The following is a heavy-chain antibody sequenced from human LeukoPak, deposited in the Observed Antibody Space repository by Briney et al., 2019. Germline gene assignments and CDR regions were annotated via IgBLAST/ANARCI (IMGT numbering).Heavy chain of an antibody. CDR1: GFTFSSYG. CDR3: AKVDTPQWLVLTLDY. Sequence: PGGSLRLSCAASGFTFSSYGMHWVRQAPGKGLEWVAVISYDGSNKYYADSVKGRFTISRDNSKNTLYLQMNSLRAEDTAVYYCAKVDTPQWLVLTLDYWGQGTLVTVSS. D-gene: IGHD6-19*01. V-gene: IGHV3-30*18. CDR2: ISYDGSNK. J-gene: IGHJ4*02.